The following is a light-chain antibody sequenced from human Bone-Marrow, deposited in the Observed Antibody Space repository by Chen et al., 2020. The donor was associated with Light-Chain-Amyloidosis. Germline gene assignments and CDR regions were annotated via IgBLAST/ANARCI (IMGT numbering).Light chain of an antibody. CDR1: KIGSTS. CDR3: QVWDRSSDRPV. J-gene: IGLJ3*02. Sequence: SYVLTQPFSVSVASGPTAMIACGGSKIGSTSVHWYQQTPGQAPLLVVYDDSDRPAGIPRRLSGSNSGNTATLTSSRVEAGDEADYYCQVWDRSSDRPVFGGGTKLTV. V-gene: IGLV3-21*02. CDR2: DDS.